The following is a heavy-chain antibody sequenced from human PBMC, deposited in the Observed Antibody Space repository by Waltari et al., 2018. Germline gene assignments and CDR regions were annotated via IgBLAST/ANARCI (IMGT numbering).Heavy chain of an antibody. CDR1: GFTFDDYT. V-gene: IGHV3-43*01. Sequence: EVQLVESGGVVVQPGGSLRLSCAASGFTFDDYTMHWVRQAPGKGLECVSLISWDGGSTYYADSVKGRFTISRDNSKNSLYLQMNSLRTEDTALYYCALLGGSGSERPDYWGQGTLVIVSS. CDR3: ALLGGSGSERPDY. CDR2: ISWDGGST. D-gene: IGHD3-10*01. J-gene: IGHJ4*02.